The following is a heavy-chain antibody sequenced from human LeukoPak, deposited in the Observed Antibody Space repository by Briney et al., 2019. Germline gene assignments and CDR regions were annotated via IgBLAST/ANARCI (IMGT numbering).Heavy chain of an antibody. CDR3: AKRAAGTFNDEYYFDY. CDR1: GFTFSSYA. V-gene: IGHV3-23*01. J-gene: IGHJ4*02. CDR2: ISGSGGST. D-gene: IGHD6-13*01. Sequence: GGSLRLSCAASGFTFSSYAMSWVRQAPGKGLEWVSAISGSGGSTYYADSVKGRFTISRDNSKNTLYLQMYSLRAEDTAVYYCAKRAAGTFNDEYYFDYWGQGTLVTVSS.